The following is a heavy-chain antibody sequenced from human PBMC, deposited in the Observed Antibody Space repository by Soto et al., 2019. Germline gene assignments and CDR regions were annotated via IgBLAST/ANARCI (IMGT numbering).Heavy chain of an antibody. Sequence: GGSLRLSCAASGLTFSSYGMRWVGQAPGKGLEWVAGISCDGSNKYYADSVKGRVTISRDNSKNTLYLQMNSLRAEDTAVYYCAKDLGSGWTGYYYMHAWGKGNTVTVSS. CDR2: ISCDGSNK. CDR3: AKDLGSGWTGYYYMHA. D-gene: IGHD6-19*01. V-gene: IGHV3-30*18. J-gene: IGHJ6*03. CDR1: GLTFSSYG.